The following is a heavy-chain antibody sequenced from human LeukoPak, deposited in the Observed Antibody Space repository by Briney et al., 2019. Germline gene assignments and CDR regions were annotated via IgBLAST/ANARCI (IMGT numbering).Heavy chain of an antibody. V-gene: IGHV3-48*01. CDR1: GFTFSSYS. CDR2: ISSSSSTI. J-gene: IGHJ5*02. CDR3: ARDVEFDP. Sequence: GGSLRLSXAASGFTFSSYSMNWVRQAPGKGLEWVSYISSSSSTIYYADSVNGRFTISRDNAKNSLYLQMNRLRAEDTAVYYCARDVEFDPWGQGTLVTVSS.